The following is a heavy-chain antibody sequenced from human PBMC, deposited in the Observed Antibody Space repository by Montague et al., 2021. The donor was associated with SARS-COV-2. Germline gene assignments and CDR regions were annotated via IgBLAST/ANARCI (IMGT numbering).Heavy chain of an antibody. CDR2: INHSGST. CDR3: AIPMVRGFSRAFDI. V-gene: IGHV4-39*07. Sequence: SETLSLTCTVSGGSISSSSYYWSWIRQPPGKGLEWIGEINHSGSTNYNPSLKSRVTISVDTSKNQFSLKLSSVTAADTAVYYCAIPMVRGFSRAFDIWGQGTMVTVSS. J-gene: IGHJ3*02. D-gene: IGHD3-10*01. CDR1: GGSISSSSYY.